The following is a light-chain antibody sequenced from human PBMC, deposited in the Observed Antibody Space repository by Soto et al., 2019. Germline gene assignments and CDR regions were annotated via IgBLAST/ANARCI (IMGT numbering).Light chain of an antibody. CDR1: QDISNY. J-gene: IGKJ3*01. CDR3: QPYDNLPPT. V-gene: IGKV1-33*01. CDR2: DPS. Sequence: DIQMTQSPSSLSASVGDRVTITCQASQDISNYLNWYQQKPGKAPKLLIYDPSNLETGVPSRFSGSGSVTDFTFTISSLQPEDIATYYCQPYDNLPPTFGPGTKVDIK.